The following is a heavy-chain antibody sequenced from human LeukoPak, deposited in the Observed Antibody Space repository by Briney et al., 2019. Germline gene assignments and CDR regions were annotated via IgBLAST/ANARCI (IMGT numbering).Heavy chain of an antibody. D-gene: IGHD3-10*01. Sequence: GGSLRLSCAASGFTFSSYAMSWARQAPGKGLEWVSAITNSGGSTYYADSVKGRFTISRDNSKSTLYLQMNSLTAEDTAVYYCAKRYYYGSGSFDYWGQGTLGTVSS. CDR1: GFTFSSYA. CDR3: AKRYYYGSGSFDY. J-gene: IGHJ4*02. CDR2: ITNSGGST. V-gene: IGHV3-23*01.